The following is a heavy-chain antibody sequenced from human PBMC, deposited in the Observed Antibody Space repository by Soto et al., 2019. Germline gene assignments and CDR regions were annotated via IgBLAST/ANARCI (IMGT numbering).Heavy chain of an antibody. CDR2: ISYDGSNK. V-gene: IGHV3-30*18. Sequence: VQLVESGGGLVQPGGSLRLCCAASGFTFNTYEMHWVRQAPGKGLEWVAVISYDGSNKYYADSVKGRFTISRDNSKNTLYLQMNSLRAEDTAVYYCAKDTSSLFDPWGQGTLVTVSS. J-gene: IGHJ5*02. D-gene: IGHD2-2*01. CDR3: AKDTSSLFDP. CDR1: GFTFNTYE.